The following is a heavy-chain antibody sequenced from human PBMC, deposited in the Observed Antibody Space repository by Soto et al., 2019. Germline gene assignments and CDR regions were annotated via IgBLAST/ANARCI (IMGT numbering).Heavy chain of an antibody. J-gene: IGHJ4*02. CDR1: GGSFSGYY. CDR2: IYTSGST. Sequence: SETLSLTCAVYGGSFSGYYWSWIRQPAGKGLEWIGRIYTSGSTNYNPSLKSRVTMSVDTSKNQFSLKLSSVTAADTAVYYCARGDSSGWRFYFDYWGQGTLVTVS. V-gene: IGHV4-59*10. D-gene: IGHD6-19*01. CDR3: ARGDSSGWRFYFDY.